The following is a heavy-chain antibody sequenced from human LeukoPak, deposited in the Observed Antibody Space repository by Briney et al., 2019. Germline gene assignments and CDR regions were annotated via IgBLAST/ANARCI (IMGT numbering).Heavy chain of an antibody. V-gene: IGHV3-66*01. CDR3: ARDPPAVTANTYG. D-gene: IGHD5-18*01. CDR2: IYSGGTT. CDR1: GFTVSNNY. Sequence: GGSLRLSCAASGFTVSNNYMNWVRQAPGKGLEWVSLIYSGGTTYYSDSVKGRFTISRDGSKNTLYLQMNSLRVEDTAVYYCARDPPAVTANTYGWGQGTLVTVSS. J-gene: IGHJ4*02.